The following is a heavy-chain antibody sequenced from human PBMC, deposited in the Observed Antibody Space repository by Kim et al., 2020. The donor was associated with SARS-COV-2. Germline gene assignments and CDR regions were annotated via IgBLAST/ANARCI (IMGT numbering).Heavy chain of an antibody. D-gene: IGHD6-6*01. CDR2: INHSGST. CDR1: GGSFSGYY. V-gene: IGHV4-34*01. Sequence: SETLSLTCAVYGGSFSGYYWSWIRQPPGKGLEWIGEINHSGSTNYNPSLKSRVTISVDTSKNQFSLKLSSVTAADTAVYYCARGPGSSSPTSPLWWGQGTLVTVSS. J-gene: IGHJ4*02. CDR3: ARGPGSSSPTSPLW.